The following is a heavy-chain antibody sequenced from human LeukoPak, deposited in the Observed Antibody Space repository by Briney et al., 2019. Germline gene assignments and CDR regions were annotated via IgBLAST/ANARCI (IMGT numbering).Heavy chain of an antibody. D-gene: IGHD6-13*01. CDR1: GFTFSDYY. CDR3: ARVSSQQLK. CDR2: ISSSGSTI. V-gene: IGHV3-11*01. J-gene: IGHJ4*02. Sequence: PGGSLRLSCAASGFTFSDYYMSWIRQAPGKGLEWISCISSSGSTIFQADSMKGRFTISRDNAKNSLYLQMNNLRVEDTAVYYCARVSSQQLKWGQGTLVTVSS.